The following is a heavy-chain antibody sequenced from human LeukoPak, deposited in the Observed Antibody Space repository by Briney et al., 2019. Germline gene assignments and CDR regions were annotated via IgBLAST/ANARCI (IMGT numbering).Heavy chain of an antibody. CDR1: GFTFSNYA. J-gene: IGHJ4*02. D-gene: IGHD6-6*01. CDR3: ARGLYSSSP. Sequence: RGSLRLSCAASGFTFSNYAMNWVRQAPGKGLEWVSAISGSGGSTYYADSVKGRFTISRDNSKNTLYLQVNSLRAEDTAVYYCARGLYSSSPWGQGILVTVSS. CDR2: ISGSGGST. V-gene: IGHV3-23*01.